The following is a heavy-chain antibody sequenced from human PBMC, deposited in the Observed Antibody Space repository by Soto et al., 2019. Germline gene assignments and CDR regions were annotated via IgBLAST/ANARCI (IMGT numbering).Heavy chain of an antibody. Sequence: EVQLVESGGGLVQPGGSLRLSCAASGFTFSTYWMSWVRQAPGKGLEWVANIKQDGGAKYYLDSVKGRSTISRDNAKNQLYLQLNSLRAEDTAVYYCARETSAAWPDYLDYWGQGTLVTVSS. CDR3: ARETSAAWPDYLDY. J-gene: IGHJ4*02. CDR2: IKQDGGAK. D-gene: IGHD3-10*01. CDR1: GFTFSTYW. V-gene: IGHV3-7*01.